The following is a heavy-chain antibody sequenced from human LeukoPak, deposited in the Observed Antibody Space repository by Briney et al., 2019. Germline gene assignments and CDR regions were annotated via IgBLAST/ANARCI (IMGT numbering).Heavy chain of an antibody. CDR2: FDYRGRT. J-gene: IGHJ4*02. CDR1: GGSISSGSHY. Sequence: PSETLCPTCTVSGGSISSGSHYWGWIRQPPGKGLEWIGSFDYRGRTYYSPSLKSRVTISVDTSKNQLSLKLTSVTAADTAVYYCASKPLTSIIAAVDDGGQGSLVTVSS. D-gene: IGHD6-13*01. CDR3: ASKPLTSIIAAVDD. V-gene: IGHV4-39*01.